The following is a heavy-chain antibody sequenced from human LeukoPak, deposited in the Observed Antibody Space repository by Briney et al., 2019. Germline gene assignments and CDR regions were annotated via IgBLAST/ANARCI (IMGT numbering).Heavy chain of an antibody. D-gene: IGHD3-22*01. CDR2: ISAQHGQT. V-gene: IGHV1-18*01. CDR1: GYSENFYG. J-gene: IGHJ4*02. CDR3: ARDLGGFGSYDSSGVD. Sequence: ASVKVSCKTSGYSENFYGITWVRQVAGQGLEWMGWISAQHGQTEYAPNSQDRVTMTTDTYTNTAYMELRSLRSDDTAVYYCARDLGGFGSYDSSGVDWGQGTLVTVSS.